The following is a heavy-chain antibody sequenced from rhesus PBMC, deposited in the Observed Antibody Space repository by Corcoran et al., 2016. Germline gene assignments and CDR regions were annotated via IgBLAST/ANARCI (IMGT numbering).Heavy chain of an antibody. CDR3: ARIRYEDDYWLLLHSFDY. CDR2: IYGSGGST. J-gene: IGHJ4*01. D-gene: IGHD3-9*01. V-gene: IGHV4-93*02. Sequence: QVQLQESGPAVVKPSETLSLTCAVSGGSISSSNGWSWIRPPPGKGLGGIGRIYGSGGSTEYNPSLKSRVTISIDTSKNQFSLKLSSVTAADTAVYYCARIRYEDDYWLLLHSFDYWGQGVLVTVSS. CDR1: GGSISSSNG.